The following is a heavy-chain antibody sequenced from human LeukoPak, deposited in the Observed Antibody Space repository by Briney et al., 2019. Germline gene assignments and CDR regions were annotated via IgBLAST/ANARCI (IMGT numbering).Heavy chain of an antibody. CDR2: IIPIFGTA. CDR1: GGTFSSYA. CDR3: ARGYYGSGSYYGAVGYYYYMDV. Sequence: SVKVSCKASGGTFSSYAISWVRQAPGQGLEWMGGIIPIFGTANYAQKFQGRVTITTDESTSTAYMGLSSLRSEDTAVYYCARGYYGSGSYYGAVGYYYYMDVWGKGTTVTVSS. D-gene: IGHD3-10*01. J-gene: IGHJ6*03. V-gene: IGHV1-69*05.